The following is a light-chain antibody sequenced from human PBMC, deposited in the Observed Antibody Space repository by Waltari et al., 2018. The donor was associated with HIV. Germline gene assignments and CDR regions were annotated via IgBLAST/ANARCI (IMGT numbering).Light chain of an antibody. J-gene: IGLJ1*01. CDR1: GPNIGAHT. Sequence: QSVLTQTPSASGTPGQRVIVSCSGRGPNIGAHTVNWYQQLPGAAPRLLIHSLDQRPSGVPDRFSGSKSGASASLAISGLQSEDEADYYCAAWDDSLNAYVFGGGTKVTVL. CDR2: SLD. CDR3: AAWDDSLNAYV. V-gene: IGLV1-44*01.